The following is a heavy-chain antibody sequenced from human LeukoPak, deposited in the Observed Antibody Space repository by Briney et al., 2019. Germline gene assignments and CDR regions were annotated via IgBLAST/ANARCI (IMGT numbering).Heavy chain of an antibody. J-gene: IGHJ4*02. Sequence: SETLSHTRAVYGVSFSGYYWSWIRQPPGKGGEWIGEINHSGSNNHKPSLKKRVTISVDTSKNQFSLKLSSVTAADTAVYYCARGSGRYSSSSVYCGQGTLVTVSS. CDR2: INHSGSN. CDR1: GVSFSGYY. D-gene: IGHD6-13*01. V-gene: IGHV4-34*01. CDR3: ARGSGRYSSSSVY.